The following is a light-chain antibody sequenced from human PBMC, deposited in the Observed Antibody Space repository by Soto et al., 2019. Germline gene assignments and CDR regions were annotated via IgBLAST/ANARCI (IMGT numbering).Light chain of an antibody. CDR2: KAS. V-gene: IGKV1-5*03. CDR1: QTISSW. J-gene: IGKJ1*01. Sequence: DIQMTQSPSTLSGSVGGRVPITCRASQTISSWLAWYQQKPGKAPKLMIYKASTLKSGVPSRFSGSGSGTEFTLTISSLQPDDVATYYCQHYNSYSEAFGKGTKVDIK. CDR3: QHYNSYSEA.